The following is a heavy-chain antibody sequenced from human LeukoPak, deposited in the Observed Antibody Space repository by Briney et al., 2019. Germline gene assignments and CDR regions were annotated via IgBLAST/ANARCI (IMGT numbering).Heavy chain of an antibody. J-gene: IGHJ4*02. V-gene: IGHV3-33*06. Sequence: GGSLRLSCAASGVTFSTYGMHSVRQAPRKRLECLTDMWYDGSNKYYTDSVKGRFTISRDNSKNTLYLQMSSLRAENTAVYYCAKDRNSLIVGVMRYWGQGTLVTVSS. D-gene: IGHD1-26*01. CDR3: AKDRNSLIVGVMRY. CDR2: MWYDGSNK. CDR1: GVTFSTYG.